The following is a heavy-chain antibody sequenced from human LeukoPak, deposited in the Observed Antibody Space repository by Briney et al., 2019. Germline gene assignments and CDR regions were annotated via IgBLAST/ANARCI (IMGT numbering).Heavy chain of an antibody. Sequence: GGSLRLSCAASGFNFADFDMHWVRQTPGKGLEWVSLIRRDGRTAYYVDSVKGRFTISRDNSRTSLYLQMNGLRTEDTALYHCAKTRRSGTEYGDFDHWGQGTQVTVSS. CDR2: IRRDGRTA. J-gene: IGHJ4*02. D-gene: IGHD1-26*01. V-gene: IGHV3-43*02. CDR3: AKTRRSGTEYGDFDH. CDR1: GFNFADFD.